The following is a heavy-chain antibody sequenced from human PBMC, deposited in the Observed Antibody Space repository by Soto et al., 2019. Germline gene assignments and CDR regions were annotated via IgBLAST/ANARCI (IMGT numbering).Heavy chain of an antibody. V-gene: IGHV4-39*01. CDR3: ARQRTSVVTQVYFDV. Sequence: SETLSLTCIVSGGSISSSSYYWGWIRQPPGKGLEWIWSLYYSGSTYNNPSLRSRVSMSIDTSKDQFSLKLKSVTAADTALYFCARQRTSVVTQVYFDVWGPGSLVTVSS. CDR1: GGSISSSSYY. D-gene: IGHD2-21*02. J-gene: IGHJ4*02. CDR2: LYYSGST.